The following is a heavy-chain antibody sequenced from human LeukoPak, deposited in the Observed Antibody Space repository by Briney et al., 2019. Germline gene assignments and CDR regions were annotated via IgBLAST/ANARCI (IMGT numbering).Heavy chain of an antibody. CDR2: IYYSGST. D-gene: IGHD6-13*01. J-gene: IGHJ5*02. Sequence: SETLSLTCTVSGDSISSYYWSWIRQPPGKGLEWIGYIYYSGSTNYNPSLKSRVTISVDTSKNQFSLKLSSVTAADTAVYYCVGVYSSSWNNWFDPWGQGTLVTVSS. V-gene: IGHV4-59*01. CDR1: GDSISSYY. CDR3: VGVYSSSWNNWFDP.